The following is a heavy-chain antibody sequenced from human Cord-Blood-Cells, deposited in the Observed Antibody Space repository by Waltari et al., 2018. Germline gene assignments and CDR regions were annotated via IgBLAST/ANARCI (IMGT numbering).Heavy chain of an antibody. Sequence: QLQLPESGPGLVKPSETLSLTCTVTGGSICSRSYYSGWTRPPPGKGLEWIGSIYYSGSTYYNPSLKSRVTISVDTSKNQFSLKLSSVTAADTAVYYCAAGIAVAVWYFDLWGRGTLVTVSS. CDR1: GGSICSRSYY. J-gene: IGHJ2*01. D-gene: IGHD6-19*01. V-gene: IGHV4-39*01. CDR3: AAGIAVAVWYFDL. CDR2: IYYSGST.